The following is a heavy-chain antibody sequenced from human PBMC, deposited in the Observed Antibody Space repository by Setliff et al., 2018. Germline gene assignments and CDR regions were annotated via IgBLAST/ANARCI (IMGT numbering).Heavy chain of an antibody. CDR1: GFSFSDAW. Sequence: PGGSLRLSCVASGFSFSDAWMIWVRQAPGKGLEWVGRIKKRVDGGAIDYAEPVKGRFTISRDDSVYLQMNSLRADDTAVYYCVPQGPGYGNGWWTNWFDPWGQGTLVTVSS. J-gene: IGHJ5*02. D-gene: IGHD6-19*01. CDR3: VPQGPGYGNGWWTNWFDP. CDR2: IKKRVDGGAI. V-gene: IGHV3-15*01.